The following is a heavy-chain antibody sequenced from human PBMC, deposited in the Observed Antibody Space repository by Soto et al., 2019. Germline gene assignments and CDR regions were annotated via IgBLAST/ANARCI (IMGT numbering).Heavy chain of an antibody. Sequence: QVQLQESGPGLVKPSETLSLTCTVSGGSISSYYWSWIRQPPGKGLEWIGYIYYSGSTNYNPSLKSRVTISVDTSKNQFSLKLSSVTAADTAVYYCAVMVRGVITPSEHAEYFQHWGQGTLVTVSS. CDR1: GGSISSYY. CDR2: IYYSGST. D-gene: IGHD3-10*01. CDR3: AVMVRGVITPSEHAEYFQH. J-gene: IGHJ1*01. V-gene: IGHV4-59*01.